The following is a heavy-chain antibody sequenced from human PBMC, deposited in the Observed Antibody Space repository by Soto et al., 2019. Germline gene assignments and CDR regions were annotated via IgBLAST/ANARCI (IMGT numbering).Heavy chain of an antibody. V-gene: IGHV3-74*01. CDR3: ASEYSSDWYNAFDI. Sequence: GGSLRLSCAASGFTFSNYWMHWVRQAPGKGLVWVSRISSDGSRTNYADSVKGRFTISRDNPKNPLYLQMNSLGADDTSVYCCASEYSSDWYNAFDIWGQGTMVTVSS. CDR2: ISSDGSRT. J-gene: IGHJ3*02. CDR1: GFTFSNYW. D-gene: IGHD6-13*01.